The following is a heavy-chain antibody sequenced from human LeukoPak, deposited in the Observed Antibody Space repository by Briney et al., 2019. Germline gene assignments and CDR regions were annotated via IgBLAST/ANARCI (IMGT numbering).Heavy chain of an antibody. J-gene: IGHJ3*02. D-gene: IGHD3-22*01. CDR1: GYTFTSYY. CDR2: ISPTGGST. V-gene: IGHV1-46*01. CDR3: ARVKSYYYDTSDKDAFDI. Sequence: ASVKVSCKASGYTFTSYYMHWVRQAPGQGLEWMGVISPTGGSTRYAQKFQGRVTMTRDMSTRTVYMELSSLRSEDTAVYYCARVKSYYYDTSDKDAFDIWGQGTMVTVSS.